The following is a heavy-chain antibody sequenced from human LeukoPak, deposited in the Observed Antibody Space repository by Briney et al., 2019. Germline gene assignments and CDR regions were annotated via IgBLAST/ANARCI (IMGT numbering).Heavy chain of an antibody. V-gene: IGHV3-7*01. D-gene: IGHD6-13*01. J-gene: IGHJ4*02. CDR1: GFNFNYYF. Sequence: GGSLRLSCATSGFNFNYYFMAWVRQAPGKRLEWLATIDKDGSGAEYIDSVRGRFTISRDNTKKSIHLQMSSLSADDTAVYFCATEYWYRHDYWGQGTLVTVSS. CDR2: IDKDGSGA. CDR3: ATEYWYRHDY.